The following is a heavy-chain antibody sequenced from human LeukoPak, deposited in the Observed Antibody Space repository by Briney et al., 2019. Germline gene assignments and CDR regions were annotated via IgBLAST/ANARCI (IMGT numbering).Heavy chain of an antibody. Sequence: GGSLRLSCAASGFTFSDYYMSWIRQAPGKGLEWVSYISSSSSYIYYADSVKGRFTISRDNAKNSLYLQMNSLRAEDTAVYYCARDLAGGYYPNFDYWARGPWSPSPQ. J-gene: IGHJ4*02. D-gene: IGHD3-22*01. CDR2: ISSSSSYI. V-gene: IGHV3-11*06. CDR3: ARDLAGGYYPNFDY. CDR1: GFTFSDYY.